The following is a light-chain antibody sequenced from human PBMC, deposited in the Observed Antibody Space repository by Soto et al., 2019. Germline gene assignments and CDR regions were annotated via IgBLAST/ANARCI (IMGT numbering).Light chain of an antibody. CDR1: QAISNY. J-gene: IGKJ4*01. V-gene: IGKV1-27*01. CDR3: QKFNAVPT. CDR2: AAS. Sequence: DIQMTQSPSSLSASVGDRVTITCRASQAISNYLAWYQQKPGKVPTLLISAASTLQSGVPSRFSGSGSGTDVTLTTSSLQPEDVATYYCQKFNAVPTFGGGTKVEI.